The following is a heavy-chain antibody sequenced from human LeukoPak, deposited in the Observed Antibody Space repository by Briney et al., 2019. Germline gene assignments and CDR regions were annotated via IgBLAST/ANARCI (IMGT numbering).Heavy chain of an antibody. CDR1: GGSISSGDYY. J-gene: IGHJ4*02. Sequence: SQTLSLTCTVSGGSISSGDYYWSWIRQPPGKGLEWIGYIYYSGSTYYNPSLKSRVTISVDTSKNQFSLKLSSVTAADTAVYYCARDAYYYGSAGEIDYWGQGTLVTVPS. CDR3: ARDAYYYGSAGEIDY. D-gene: IGHD3-10*01. V-gene: IGHV4-30-4*08. CDR2: IYYSGST.